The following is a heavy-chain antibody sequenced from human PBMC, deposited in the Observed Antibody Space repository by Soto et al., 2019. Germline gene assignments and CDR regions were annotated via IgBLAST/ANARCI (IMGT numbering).Heavy chain of an antibody. V-gene: IGHV4-4*02. D-gene: IGHD2-15*01. J-gene: IGHJ5*02. CDR1: GGSISSSNW. CDR3: ARDLVYCSGGSCYLGQEKWFDP. Sequence: SETLSLTCAVSGGSISSSNWWSWVRQPPGKGLEWIGEIYHSGSTNYNPSLKSRVTISVDKSKNQFSLKLSSVTAADTAVYYCARDLVYCSGGSCYLGQEKWFDPWGQGTLVTVSS. CDR2: IYHSGST.